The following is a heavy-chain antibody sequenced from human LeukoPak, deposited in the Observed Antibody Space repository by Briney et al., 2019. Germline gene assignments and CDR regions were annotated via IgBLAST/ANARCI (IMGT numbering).Heavy chain of an antibody. CDR3: ARAVEDYDFWSGYWY. D-gene: IGHD3-3*01. CDR2: IIPILGIA. J-gene: IGHJ4*02. CDR1: GGTFSSYA. Sequence: SVKVSCKASGGTFSSYAISWVRQAPGQGLEWMGRIIPILGIANYAQKFQDRVTITADKSTSTAYMELSSLRSEDTAVYYCARAVEDYDFWSGYWYWGQGTLVTVSS. V-gene: IGHV1-69*04.